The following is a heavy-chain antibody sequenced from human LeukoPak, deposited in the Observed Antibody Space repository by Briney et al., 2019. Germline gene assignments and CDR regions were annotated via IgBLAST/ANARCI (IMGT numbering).Heavy chain of an antibody. CDR1: GFTFSSYA. Sequence: GGSLRLSCAASGFTFSSYAMHWVRQAPGKGLEWVAVISYDGSNKYYADSVKGRFTISRDNSKNTLYLQMNSLRAGDTAVYYCASDFWSGYYASFDYWGQGTLVTVSS. D-gene: IGHD3-3*01. V-gene: IGHV3-30*01. CDR2: ISYDGSNK. CDR3: ASDFWSGYYASFDY. J-gene: IGHJ4*02.